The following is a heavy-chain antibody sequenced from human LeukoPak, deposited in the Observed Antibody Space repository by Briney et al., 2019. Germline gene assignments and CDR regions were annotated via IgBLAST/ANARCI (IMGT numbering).Heavy chain of an antibody. Sequence: GASVKVSCKASGYTFTGYYMHWVRQAPGQGLEWMGWINPNSGGTNYAQKFQGRVTMTRDTSISTAYMELSRLRSDDTAVYYCARDLPGYYYDSSGSDYWGQGTLVTVSS. CDR3: ARDLPGYYYDSSGSDY. D-gene: IGHD3-22*01. CDR2: INPNSGGT. J-gene: IGHJ4*02. CDR1: GYTFTGYY. V-gene: IGHV1-2*02.